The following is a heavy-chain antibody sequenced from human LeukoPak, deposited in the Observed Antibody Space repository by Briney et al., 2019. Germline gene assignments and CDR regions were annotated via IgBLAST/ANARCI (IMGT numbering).Heavy chain of an antibody. CDR2: IHYNGNT. CDR1: GSMYNYY. V-gene: IGHV4-59*08. Sequence: SETLSLTCTVSGSMYNYYRSWIRQPPGEGLEWIGYIHYNGNTNYNPSLKSRVTMSLDTSENQVSLKLNSVTAADTAVYYCARHISSGGTYAHFDYWGQGTLVTVSS. CDR3: ARHISSGGTYAHFDY. D-gene: IGHD1-26*01. J-gene: IGHJ4*02.